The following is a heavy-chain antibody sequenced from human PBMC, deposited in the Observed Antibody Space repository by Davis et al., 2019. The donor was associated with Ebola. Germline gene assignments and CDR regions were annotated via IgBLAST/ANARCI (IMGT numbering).Heavy chain of an antibody. Sequence: SLKISCAASGFSFSSYGMHWVRQAPGMGLEWVTVISYDGSNQYYADSVKGRFTISRDNSKNTLYLQMNSLRAEDTAVYYCARSGAPLIFDYWGQGTLVTVSS. D-gene: IGHD3-10*01. CDR3: ARSGAPLIFDY. CDR1: GFSFSSYG. J-gene: IGHJ4*02. V-gene: IGHV3-30*03. CDR2: ISYDGSNQ.